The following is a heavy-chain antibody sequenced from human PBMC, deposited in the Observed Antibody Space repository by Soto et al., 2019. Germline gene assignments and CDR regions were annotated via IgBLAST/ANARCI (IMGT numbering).Heavy chain of an antibody. CDR2: IYYSGST. CDR3: ARVPPVDYYDSSGYSLDY. J-gene: IGHJ4*02. D-gene: IGHD3-22*01. Sequence: PSETLSLTCTVSGGSISSYYWNWIRQPPGKGLEWIGYIYYSGSTNYNPSLKSRVTISVDTSKNQFSLKLSSVTAADTAVYYCARVPPVDYYDSSGYSLDYWGQGTLVTVSS. V-gene: IGHV4-59*01. CDR1: GGSISSYY.